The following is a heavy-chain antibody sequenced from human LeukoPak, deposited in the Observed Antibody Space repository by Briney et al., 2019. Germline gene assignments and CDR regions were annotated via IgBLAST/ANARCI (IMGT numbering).Heavy chain of an antibody. V-gene: IGHV3-74*03. J-gene: IGHJ4*02. CDR2: ISSDGSDT. CDR3: ARDQTELGPTTVDH. Sequence: GGSLRLSCVGSGFSFSPYWMHWVRQDPAKGLVWVARISSDGSDTKYADSVKGRFTISRDNAKNTLYLQMNSLRAEDTALYYCARDQTELGPTTVDHWGQGTQVTVSS. D-gene: IGHD1-14*01. CDR1: GFSFSPYW.